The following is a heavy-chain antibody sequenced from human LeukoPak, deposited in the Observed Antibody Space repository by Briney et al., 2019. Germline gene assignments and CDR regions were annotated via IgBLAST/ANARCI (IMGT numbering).Heavy chain of an antibody. V-gene: IGHV1-2*02. J-gene: IGHJ4*02. D-gene: IGHD3-22*01. CDR2: INPNSGGT. CDR3: ARKLGRDYDSSGYYGFDY. CDR1: GYTFTGYY. Sequence: ASVTVSCKASGYTFTGYYMHWVRQAPGQGLEWMGWINPNSGGTNYAQKFQGRVTMTRDTSISTAYMELSRLRSDDTAVYYCARKLGRDYDSSGYYGFDYWGQGTLVTVSS.